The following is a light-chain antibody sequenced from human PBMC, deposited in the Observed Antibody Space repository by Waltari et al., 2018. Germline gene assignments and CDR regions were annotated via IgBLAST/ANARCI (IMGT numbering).Light chain of an antibody. Sequence: EIVLTQSPATLSLSPGERATLSCRASQSVSSDLAWYQLTPGQAPRLLISDVSNRATGIPARFSGSGSETDFTLTISTLEPEDFALYYCQQRRSWPLTFGGGTKVEIK. J-gene: IGKJ4*01. CDR3: QQRRSWPLT. V-gene: IGKV3-11*01. CDR2: DVS. CDR1: QSVSSD.